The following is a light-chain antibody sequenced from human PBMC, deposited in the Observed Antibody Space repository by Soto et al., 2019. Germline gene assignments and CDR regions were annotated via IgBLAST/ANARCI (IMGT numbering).Light chain of an antibody. J-gene: IGKJ1*01. CDR3: LQHNTYPRT. CDR1: QGIRND. V-gene: IGKV1-17*01. CDR2: AAS. Sequence: IHMTQSPSTLSASVGDRVTITSRASQGIRNDLGWYQQRKGKAPKRXIYAASTLQPGVPSRFSGSGYGTDFNLTISSLQTEDFATYYCLQHNTYPRTFGQGTKVDI.